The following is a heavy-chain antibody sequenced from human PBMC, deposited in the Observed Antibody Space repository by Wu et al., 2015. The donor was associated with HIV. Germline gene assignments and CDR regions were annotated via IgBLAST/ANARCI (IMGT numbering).Heavy chain of an antibody. J-gene: IGHJ4*02. D-gene: IGHD4-11*01. Sequence: QLLQSGGEVKKPGASVKISCKASGYTFTTYGISWVRQAPGQGLEWMGWTSTHNGDTNYAPKLQGRVTLTTDTSTSTVYMELESLTSRDTAMYFCARDATPVTTEFDFWGQGTLITVSS. V-gene: IGHV1-18*01. CDR3: ARDATPVTTEFDF. CDR2: TSTHNGDT. CDR1: GYTFTTYG.